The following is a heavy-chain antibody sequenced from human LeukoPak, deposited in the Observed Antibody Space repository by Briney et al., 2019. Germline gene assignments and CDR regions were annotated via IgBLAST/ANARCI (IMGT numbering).Heavy chain of an antibody. Sequence: PGGSLRLSCAASGFTLSSYWMSWVRQAPGKGLEWVANINQDGSEKSYVDSVKGRFTISRDNAKNSLFLQMNSLRAEDTAVYYCARINSSSPPHFDYWGQGTLVTVSS. CDR3: ARINSSSPPHFDY. D-gene: IGHD6-6*01. CDR2: INQDGSEK. J-gene: IGHJ4*02. V-gene: IGHV3-7*01. CDR1: GFTLSSYW.